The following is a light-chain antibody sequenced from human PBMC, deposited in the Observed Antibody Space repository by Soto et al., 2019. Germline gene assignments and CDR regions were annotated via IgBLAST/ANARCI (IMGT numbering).Light chain of an antibody. CDR3: QQRSNWPLYT. CDR1: QSVSSY. V-gene: IGKV3-11*01. J-gene: IGKJ2*01. Sequence: EIVLTQSPATLSLSPGERATLSCRASQSVSSYLAWYQQKPGQAPRLLIYDASNRATGIPARFSGSGSGTDFTLTISSLEPEDFAVYYCQQRSNWPLYTCGQGTKLDIK. CDR2: DAS.